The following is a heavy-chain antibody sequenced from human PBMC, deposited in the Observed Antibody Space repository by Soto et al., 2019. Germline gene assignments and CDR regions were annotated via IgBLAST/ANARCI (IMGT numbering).Heavy chain of an antibody. D-gene: IGHD3-16*01. CDR1: GGSFSGYY. CDR2: INHSGST. J-gene: IGHJ4*02. Sequence: SETLSLTCAVYGGSFSGYYWSWIRQPPGKGLEWIGEINHSGSTNYNPSLKSRVTISVDTSKNQFSLELSSVTAADTAVYYCARVMISLDYWGQGTLVTVSS. CDR3: ARVMISLDY. V-gene: IGHV4-34*01.